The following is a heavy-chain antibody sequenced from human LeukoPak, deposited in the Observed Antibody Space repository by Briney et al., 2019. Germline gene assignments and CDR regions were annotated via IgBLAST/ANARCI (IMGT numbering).Heavy chain of an antibody. CDR2: ISQTGTST. D-gene: IGHD3-16*01. V-gene: IGHV3-11*04. CDR3: ARGLWGLDV. J-gene: IGHJ6*04. CDR1: GFTFSDHC. Sequence: GGSLRLSCAASGFTFSDHCMSWIRQAPGKGLEWVSYISQTGTSTSYADSVRGRFTISRDNAKNSLYLQMNSLRAEDTAVFYCARGLWGLDVWGKGTTVTVSS.